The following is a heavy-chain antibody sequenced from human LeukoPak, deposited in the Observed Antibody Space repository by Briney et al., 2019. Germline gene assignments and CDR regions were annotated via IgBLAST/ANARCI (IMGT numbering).Heavy chain of an antibody. CDR3: ARSIGDYESEVFDI. CDR1: GFTFSTYD. CDR2: IGTAGDT. Sequence: PGGSLRLSCAASGFTFSTYDMNWVRQATGKGLERVSTIGTAGDTYYPGSVKGRFTISRENAKNSLYLQMNSLRAGDTAVYYCARSIGDYESEVFDIWGQGTMVTVSS. J-gene: IGHJ3*02. D-gene: IGHD4-17*01. V-gene: IGHV3-13*01.